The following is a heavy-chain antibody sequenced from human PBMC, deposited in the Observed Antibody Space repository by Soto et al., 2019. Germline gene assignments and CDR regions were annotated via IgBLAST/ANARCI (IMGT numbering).Heavy chain of an antibody. CDR1: GLTFSDYA. V-gene: IGHV3-30*04. Sequence: GESLKISCAVSGLTFSDYAIHWVRQAPGEGLEWVAVISNDGSKKFYIDSVKGRFTISRDNSKNTLYLQMNSLRAEDTAVYYCAKAQVADYGMDVWGQGTTVTSP. CDR3: AKAQVADYGMDV. CDR2: ISNDGSKK. J-gene: IGHJ6*02.